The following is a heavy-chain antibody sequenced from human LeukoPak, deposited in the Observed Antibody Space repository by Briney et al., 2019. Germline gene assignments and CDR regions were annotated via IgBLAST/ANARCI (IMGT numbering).Heavy chain of an antibody. CDR2: INHSGST. CDR1: GGSFSGYY. V-gene: IGHV4-34*01. CDR3: ARVAYYDSSGYYYRDYYYYMDV. Sequence: SETLSLTCAVYGGSFSGYYWSWIRQPPGKGLEWMGEINHSGSTNYNPSLKSGVTISVDTSKNQFSLKLSSVTAADTAVYYCARVAYYDSSGYYYRDYYYYMDVWGKGTTVTVSS. D-gene: IGHD3-22*01. J-gene: IGHJ6*03.